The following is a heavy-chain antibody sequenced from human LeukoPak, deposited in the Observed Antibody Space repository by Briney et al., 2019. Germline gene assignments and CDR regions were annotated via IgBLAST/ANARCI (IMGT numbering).Heavy chain of an antibody. Sequence: GGTLTLSCAASGFTFSSYGMSWLRQAPGKGREWVSGISGSGGNTYDADSVKGRLTISRDNSKSTLYLQMNSLRGDDTAVYYCAKPGRGDGDYWYFDLWGRGTLVTVSS. CDR2: ISGSGGNT. D-gene: IGHD3-10*01. CDR1: GFTFSSYG. J-gene: IGHJ2*01. CDR3: AKPGRGDGDYWYFDL. V-gene: IGHV3-23*01.